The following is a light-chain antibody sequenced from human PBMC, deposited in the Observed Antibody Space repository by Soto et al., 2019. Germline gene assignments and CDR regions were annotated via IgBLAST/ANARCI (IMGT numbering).Light chain of an antibody. J-gene: IGKJ1*01. Sequence: EIVLTQSPGTLSLSPGERATLSCSASQSISSTYLTWYHQRPGQAPRLLIYGASTRATGIPARFSGSGSGTDFTLTISSLEPEDFAVYYCQQRSNWPRTFGQGTKVDI. CDR2: GAS. CDR3: QQRSNWPRT. V-gene: IGKV3-11*01. CDR1: QSISSTY.